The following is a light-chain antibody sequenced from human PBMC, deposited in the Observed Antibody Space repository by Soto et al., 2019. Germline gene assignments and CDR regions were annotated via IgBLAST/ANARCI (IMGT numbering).Light chain of an antibody. J-gene: IGLJ3*02. CDR1: SSDVGGYNF. Sequence: QSALTQSRSVSGSPGQSVTISCTGTSSDVGGYNFVSWYQQHPGKAPKLIIYDVTKRPSGVPARFSASRSGNTASLTISGLQTEDEADYYCCSYAGSCWVFGGGTKLTVL. V-gene: IGLV2-11*01. CDR3: CSYAGSCWV. CDR2: DVT.